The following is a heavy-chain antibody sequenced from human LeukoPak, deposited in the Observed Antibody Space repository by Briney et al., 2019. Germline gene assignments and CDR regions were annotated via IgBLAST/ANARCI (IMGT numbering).Heavy chain of an antibody. CDR2: ISAYNGNT. Sequence: GASVKVSCKTSGYTFTSYGINWVRQAPGQGLEWMGWISAYNGNTNSAQKFQGRVTMTTDTSTSTAYVELRSLRSDDTAVYYCARDQERSNNWFDPWGQGTLVTVSS. V-gene: IGHV1-18*04. CDR3: ARDQERSNNWFDP. D-gene: IGHD3-10*01. CDR1: GYTFTSYG. J-gene: IGHJ5*02.